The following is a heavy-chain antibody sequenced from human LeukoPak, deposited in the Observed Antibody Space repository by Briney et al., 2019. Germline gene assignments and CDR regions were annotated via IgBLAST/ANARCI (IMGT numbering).Heavy chain of an antibody. CDR2: ISYDGSNK. CDR3: AKGGWCSGGSCYSYYYGMDV. CDR1: GFTFSSYG. J-gene: IGHJ6*02. D-gene: IGHD2-15*01. Sequence: SGGSLRLSCAASGFTFSSYGMHWVRQAPGKGLEWVAVISYDGSNKYYADSVKGRYTISRDNSKNTLYLQMNSLRAEDTAVYYCAKGGWCSGGSCYSYYYGMDVWGQGTTVTVSS. V-gene: IGHV3-30*18.